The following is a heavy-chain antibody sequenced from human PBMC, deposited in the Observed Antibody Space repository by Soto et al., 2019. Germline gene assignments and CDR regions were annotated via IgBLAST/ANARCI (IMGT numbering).Heavy chain of an antibody. Sequence: GASVKVSCKASGYTFTNNDVTWLRQATGQGLEWMGWMNPGSGDTGYAHKFQGRVTMTRTCSIATAYMEPISLKSEDTATYYCARMASFGSLNWFDPGVQGTLVTVSS. CDR3: ARMASFGSLNWFDP. V-gene: IGHV1-8*01. J-gene: IGHJ5*02. CDR1: GYTFTNND. CDR2: MNPGSGDT. D-gene: IGHD3-10*01.